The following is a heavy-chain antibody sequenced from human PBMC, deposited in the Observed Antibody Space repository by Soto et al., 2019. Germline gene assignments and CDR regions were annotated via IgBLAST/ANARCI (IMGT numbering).Heavy chain of an antibody. CDR3: ARDSRYYGSGSYQFDY. J-gene: IGHJ4*02. CDR1: GYTFTSYY. CDR2: INPSGGST. D-gene: IGHD3-10*01. Sequence: ASVKVSCKASGYTFTSYYMHWVRQAPGQGLEWMGIINPSGGSTSYAQKFQGRVTMTRDTSTSTVYMELSSLRSEDTAVYYCARDSRYYGSGSYQFDYWGQGTLVTVS. V-gene: IGHV1-46*03.